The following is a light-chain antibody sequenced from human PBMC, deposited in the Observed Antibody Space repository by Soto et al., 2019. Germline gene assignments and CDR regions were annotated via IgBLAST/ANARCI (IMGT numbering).Light chain of an antibody. Sequence: DIQMTQSPSTLSASVGDRVTITCRASQSISSWLAWYQQKPGKAPKLLIYKASSLESGVPSRFSGSGAGTEFYLTIITLQHDDFAAYSCQQYKSYPLAFGGGPKMEIK. J-gene: IGKJ4*01. V-gene: IGKV1-5*03. CDR1: QSISSW. CDR2: KAS. CDR3: QQYKSYPLA.